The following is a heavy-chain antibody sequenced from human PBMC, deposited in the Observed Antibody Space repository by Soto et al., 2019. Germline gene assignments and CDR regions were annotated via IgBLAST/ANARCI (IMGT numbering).Heavy chain of an antibody. Sequence: QVQLVESGGGVVQPGRSLRLSRAASGFTFWNYGMHWVRQAPGKGPEWVATIWNNGNRKYYADSVTGRFTISRDNSRNTLYLEMNSLRGEDTAVYYCARAVSTTAVNWFDPWGQGTQVTVSS. CDR1: GFTFWNYG. CDR3: ARAVSTTAVNWFDP. V-gene: IGHV3-33*01. J-gene: IGHJ5*02. CDR2: IWNNGNRK. D-gene: IGHD2-2*01.